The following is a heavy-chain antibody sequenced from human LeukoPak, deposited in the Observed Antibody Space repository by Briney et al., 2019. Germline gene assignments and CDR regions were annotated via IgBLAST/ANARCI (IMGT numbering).Heavy chain of an antibody. CDR1: GYTFSSYD. D-gene: IGHD6-13*01. V-gene: IGHV7-4-1*02. J-gene: IGHJ4*02. Sequence: ASVKVSCKASGYTFSSYDMNWVRQAPGQGLEWMGWINPNTGNPAYAQDFTGRFVFSVDTSVSTAYLQISSLKAEDTAVYYCATPKRIAGVFGYWGQGTLVTVSS. CDR3: ATPKRIAGVFGY. CDR2: INPNTGNP.